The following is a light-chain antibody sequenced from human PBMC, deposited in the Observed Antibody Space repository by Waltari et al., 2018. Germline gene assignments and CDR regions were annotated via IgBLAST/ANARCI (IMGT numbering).Light chain of an antibody. CDR2: SVD. CDR3: NSRDPTTNAVV. V-gene: IGLV3-19*01. Sequence: SSELTQDPAVFVALGPSVRITCHGVSLTPYAPNWYQQRPAHVPILVIFSVDDRPSGIPDRFSGSLSGDTASLTITGTQAEDEADYYCNSRDPTTNAVVFGGGTRLTVL. J-gene: IGLJ2*01. CDR1: SLTPYA.